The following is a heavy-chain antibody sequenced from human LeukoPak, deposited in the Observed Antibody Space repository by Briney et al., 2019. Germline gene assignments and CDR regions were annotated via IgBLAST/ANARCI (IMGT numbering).Heavy chain of an antibody. CDR3: AKELIDSSGWWGGWYYFDY. J-gene: IGHJ4*02. CDR1: GFTFSSYA. D-gene: IGHD6-19*01. V-gene: IGHV3-23*01. CDR2: ISGSGGST. Sequence: PGGSLRLSCAASGFTFSSYAMSWVRQAPGKGLEWVSAISGSGGSTYYADSVKGRFTISRDNSKNTLYLQMNSLRAEDTAVYYCAKELIDSSGWWGGWYYFDYWGQGTLVTVSS.